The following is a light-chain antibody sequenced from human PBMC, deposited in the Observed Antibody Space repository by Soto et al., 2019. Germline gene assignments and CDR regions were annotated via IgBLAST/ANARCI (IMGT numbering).Light chain of an antibody. CDR1: QSLLYSNGYNY. J-gene: IGKJ4*01. Sequence: EIVMTQTPLSLSVTPAQAASISCKSSQSLLYSNGYNYLDWYLQKPGQSPQLLIYLGSNRASGVPDRFSGSGSGTDFTLKISRVEAEDVGVYYCMQALQTPLTFGGGTKVDIK. CDR2: LGS. CDR3: MQALQTPLT. V-gene: IGKV2-28*01.